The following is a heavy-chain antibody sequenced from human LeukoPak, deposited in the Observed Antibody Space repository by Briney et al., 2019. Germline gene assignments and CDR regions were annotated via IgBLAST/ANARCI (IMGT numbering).Heavy chain of an antibody. D-gene: IGHD1-26*01. Sequence: SETLSLTCAVYGGSFSGYYWSWIRQPPGKGLEWIGSIYYSGSTYYNPSLKSRVTISVDTSKNQFSLKLSSVTAADTAVYYCARGGVGAIMVDYWGQGTLVTVSS. CDR2: IYYSGST. CDR3: ARGGVGAIMVDY. CDR1: GGSFSGYY. J-gene: IGHJ4*02. V-gene: IGHV4-34*01.